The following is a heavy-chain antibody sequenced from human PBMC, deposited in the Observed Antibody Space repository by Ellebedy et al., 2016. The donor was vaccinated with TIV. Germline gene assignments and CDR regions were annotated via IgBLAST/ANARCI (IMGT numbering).Heavy chain of an antibody. CDR3: AKSKTTYIVGADPFES. J-gene: IGHJ4*02. V-gene: IGHV3-21*01. D-gene: IGHD1-26*01. CDR2: ISSSSTYI. Sequence: GGSLRLXXAASGFAFDTYRMNWVRQAPGKGLEWVSSISSSSTYIYYADSVKGRFTISRDRSKNTLYLQLNSLTAEDTAVYYCAKSKTTYIVGADPFESWGQGALVTVSS. CDR1: GFAFDTYR.